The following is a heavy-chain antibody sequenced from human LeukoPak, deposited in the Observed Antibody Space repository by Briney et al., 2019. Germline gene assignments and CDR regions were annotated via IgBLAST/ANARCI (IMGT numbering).Heavy chain of an antibody. CDR2: INAGNGNT. CDR1: GYTFTSYA. D-gene: IGHD2-8*01. J-gene: IGHJ4*01. CDR3: ALISYCTTITCYFLDY. V-gene: IGHV1-3*01. Sequence: ASVKVSCKASGYTFTSYAMHWVRQAPGQRLEWMGWINAGNGNTKYSQKFQGRVTMTTDTSTSTAYMELRSLRSDDTAVYYCALISYCTTITCYFLDYWGHGTLVTVSS.